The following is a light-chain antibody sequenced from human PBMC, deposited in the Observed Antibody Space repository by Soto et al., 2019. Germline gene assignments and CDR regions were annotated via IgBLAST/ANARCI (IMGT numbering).Light chain of an antibody. J-gene: IGKJ1*01. CDR2: AAS. CDR3: QQTDSTPQT. V-gene: IGKV1-39*01. CDR1: QSIRNY. Sequence: DIQMTQSPSSLSASVGDRDTISCRASQSIRNYVSWYQQKPGTAPKLLIRAASTLQSGVPSRFSGSGSGTDFTLTISSLQIEDFVTYFCQQTDSTPQTFGQGTNVEI.